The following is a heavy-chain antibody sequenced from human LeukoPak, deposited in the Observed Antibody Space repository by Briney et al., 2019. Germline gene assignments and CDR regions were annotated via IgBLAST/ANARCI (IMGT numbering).Heavy chain of an antibody. CDR3: ARGAVGADDYFDY. CDR2: ISYDGSTK. Sequence: GGSLRLSCAASGFTFSSYAIHWVRQAPGKGLEWVALISYDGSTKYSTDSVKGRFTISRDNSKNTLYLQMNSLRPEDTAVYYCARGAVGADDYFDYWGQGTLVTVSS. CDR1: GFTFSSYA. D-gene: IGHD1-26*01. V-gene: IGHV3-30*04. J-gene: IGHJ4*02.